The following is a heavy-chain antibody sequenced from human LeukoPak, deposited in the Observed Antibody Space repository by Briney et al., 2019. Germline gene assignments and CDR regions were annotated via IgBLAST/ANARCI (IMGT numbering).Heavy chain of an antibody. CDR2: INHSGST. CDR3: ARGSNWYGS. J-gene: IGHJ5*01. CDR1: GGSFSGYY. V-gene: IGHV4-34*01. Sequence: SETLSLTCTVYGGSFSGYYWSWIRQPPGKGLEWIGEINHSGSTNYNPSLKSRVTISVDTSKNQFSLKLSSVTAADTAVYFCARGSNWYGSWGQGTLVTVSS.